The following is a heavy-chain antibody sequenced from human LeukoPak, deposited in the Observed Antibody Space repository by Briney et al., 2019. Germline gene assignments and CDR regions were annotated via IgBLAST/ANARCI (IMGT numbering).Heavy chain of an antibody. CDR1: GFTFSSYS. CDR3: ARPFLCSGSYYPFDY. D-gene: IGHD1-26*01. V-gene: IGHV3-21*01. CDR2: ISSSSSYI. Sequence: GGSLRLSCAASGFTFSSYSMNWVRQAPGKGLEWVSSISSSSSYIYYADSVKGRFTISRDNAKNSLYLQMNSLRAEDTAVYYCARPFLCSGSYYPFDYWGQGTLVTVSS. J-gene: IGHJ4*02.